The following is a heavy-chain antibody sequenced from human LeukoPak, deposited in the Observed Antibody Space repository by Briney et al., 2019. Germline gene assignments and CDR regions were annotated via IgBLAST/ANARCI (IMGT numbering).Heavy chain of an antibody. Sequence: GGSLRLSCAASGFTFSSYGMHWVRQAPGKGLEWVAFIRYDGSNKYYADSVKGRFTISRDNSKNTLYLQMNSLRAEDTAVYYCAKDEWVAAAGTALTWYYYGKDVWGQGTTVTVSS. D-gene: IGHD6-13*01. CDR2: IRYDGSNK. CDR3: AKDEWVAAAGTALTWYYYGKDV. J-gene: IGHJ6*02. CDR1: GFTFSSYG. V-gene: IGHV3-30*02.